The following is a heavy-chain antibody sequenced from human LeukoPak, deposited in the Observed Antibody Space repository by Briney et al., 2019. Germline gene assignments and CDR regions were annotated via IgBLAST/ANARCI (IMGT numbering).Heavy chain of an antibody. CDR2: ISGSGGST. CDR3: AMYDYGDYTDALDI. Sequence: PGGSLRLSCAASGFTFSSYAMSWVRQAPGKGLEWVSVISGSGGSTYYADSVKGRFTISRDNSKNTLYLQMNSLRAEDTAVYYCAMYDYGDYTDALDIWGQGTMVTVSS. V-gene: IGHV3-23*01. CDR1: GFTFSSYA. J-gene: IGHJ3*02. D-gene: IGHD4-17*01.